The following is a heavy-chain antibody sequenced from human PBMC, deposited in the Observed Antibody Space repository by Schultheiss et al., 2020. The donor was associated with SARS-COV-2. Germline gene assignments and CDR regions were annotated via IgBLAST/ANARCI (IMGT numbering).Heavy chain of an antibody. CDR3: ASGNFGELAGGMDV. D-gene: IGHD3-10*01. V-gene: IGHV4-38-2*01. CDR1: GYSIRSGYY. J-gene: IGHJ6*02. CDR2: IYHSGST. Sequence: SETLSLTCAVYGYSIRSGYYWGWIRQPPGKGLEWIGSIYHSGSTYYNPSLKSRVTISVDTSKNQFSLKLSSVTAADTAVYYCASGNFGELAGGMDVWGQGTTVTVSS.